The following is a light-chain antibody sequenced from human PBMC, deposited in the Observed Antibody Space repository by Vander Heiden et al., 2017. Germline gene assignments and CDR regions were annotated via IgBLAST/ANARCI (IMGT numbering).Light chain of an antibody. CDR3: QQCYSTPYT. CDR1: QSISSY. J-gene: IGKJ2*01. Sequence: SQPTHSPSSLSASVGDRVTITCRASQSISSYLTWYQQKPGKAPKLLIYAAPSLQSGVPSRFSGSGSGTDFTLTISSLQPEDFATYYCQQCYSTPYTFGPGTKLDIK. V-gene: IGKV1-39*01. CDR2: AAP.